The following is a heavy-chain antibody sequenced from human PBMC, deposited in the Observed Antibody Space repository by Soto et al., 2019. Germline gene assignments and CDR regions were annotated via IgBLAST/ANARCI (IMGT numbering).Heavy chain of an antibody. V-gene: IGHV4-30-4*01. D-gene: IGHD3-3*01. CDR2: IYYSGST. J-gene: IGHJ5*02. Sequence: SETLSLTCTVSGGSISSGDYYWSWIRQPPGKGLEWIGYIYYSGSTYYNPSLKSRVTISVDTSKNQFSLKLSSVTAADTAVYYCARGLSDFWSGYYLSSLSSGTWFDPWGQGTLVTVSS. CDR1: GGSISSGDYY. CDR3: ARGLSDFWSGYYLSSLSSGTWFDP.